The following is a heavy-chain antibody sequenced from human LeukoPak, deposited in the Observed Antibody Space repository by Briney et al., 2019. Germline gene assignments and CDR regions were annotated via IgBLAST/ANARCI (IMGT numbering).Heavy chain of an antibody. CDR2: ISYDGSNE. CDR3: AKDSGQYGDSSFDY. Sequence: GRSLRLSCAASGFTFSSYVMHWVRQAPGKGLEWVAIISYDGSNEYYADSVKGRFTISRDNSKNTLYLQMNSLRAADTALYYCAKDSGQYGDSSFDYWGQGTLVTVSS. V-gene: IGHV3-30*04. D-gene: IGHD4-17*01. J-gene: IGHJ4*02. CDR1: GFTFSSYV.